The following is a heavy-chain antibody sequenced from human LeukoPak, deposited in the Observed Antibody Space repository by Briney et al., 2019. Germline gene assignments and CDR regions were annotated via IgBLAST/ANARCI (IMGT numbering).Heavy chain of an antibody. CDR2: ISSSGSTI. CDR1: GFTFSSYA. D-gene: IGHD6-13*01. V-gene: IGHV3-48*04. Sequence: GESLRLSCAASGFTFSSYAMSWVRQAPGKGLEWVSYISSSGSTIYYADSVKGRFTISRDNAKNSLYLQMNSLRAEDTAVYYCARGRRSSYIDYWGQGTLVTVSS. J-gene: IGHJ4*02. CDR3: ARGRRSSYIDY.